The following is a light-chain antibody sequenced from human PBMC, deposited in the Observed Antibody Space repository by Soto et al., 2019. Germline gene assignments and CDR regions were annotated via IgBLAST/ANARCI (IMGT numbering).Light chain of an antibody. V-gene: IGKV4-1*01. CDR2: WAS. J-gene: IGKJ2*01. Sequence: DIVMTQSPDSLAVSLGERATINCKSSQSVLYSSNNKNYLAWYQQKPGQPPKLLIYWASTRESGVPDRFSGSGSGTDFTLTISSLQAEDVAVYYCQQYYSTPPMYTFGQGTKQEIK. CDR1: QSVLYSSNNKNY. CDR3: QQYYSTPPMYT.